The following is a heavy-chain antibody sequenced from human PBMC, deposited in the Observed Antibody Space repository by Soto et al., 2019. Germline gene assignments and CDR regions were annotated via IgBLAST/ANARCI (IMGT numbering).Heavy chain of an antibody. CDR2: INHSGST. D-gene: IGHD4-17*01. Sequence: QVQLQQWGAGLLKPSETLSLTCAVYGGSFSGYYWSWIRQPPGKGLEWIGEINHSGSTNYNPSLKSRVTISVDTSKNQFSLKLSSVTAADTAVYYCATHHSNDYSPSLDYWGQGTLVTVSS. V-gene: IGHV4-34*01. J-gene: IGHJ4*02. CDR1: GGSFSGYY. CDR3: ATHHSNDYSPSLDY.